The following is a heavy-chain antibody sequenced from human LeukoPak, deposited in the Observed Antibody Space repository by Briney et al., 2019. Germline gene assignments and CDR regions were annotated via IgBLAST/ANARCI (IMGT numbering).Heavy chain of an antibody. D-gene: IGHD1-14*01. CDR2: INAGNGNT. Sequence: VASVKVSCKASGYTFTSYAMHWVRQAPGQRLEWMGWINAGNGNTKYSQKFQGRVTITRDTSAGTAYMELSSLRSEDTAVYYCARKPLIPRRHPYYYGMDVWGQGTTVTVSS. V-gene: IGHV1-3*01. CDR3: ARKPLIPRRHPYYYGMDV. J-gene: IGHJ6*02. CDR1: GYTFTSYA.